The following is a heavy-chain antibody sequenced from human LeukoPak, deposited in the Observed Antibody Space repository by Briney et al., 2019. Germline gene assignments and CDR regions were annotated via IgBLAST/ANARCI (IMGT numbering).Heavy chain of an antibody. J-gene: IGHJ4*02. D-gene: IGHD1-26*01. CDR3: AIDPGPLCGNIDF. CDR1: GFTFSSYG. CDR2: IWYDGSNK. Sequence: PGRSLRLSCAASGFTFSSYGMHWVRQAPGKGLEWVAVIWYDGSNKYYADSVKGRFTISRDNSKNTLYLQMNSLRAEDTAVYYCAIDPGPLCGNIDFWGQGTLVTVSS. V-gene: IGHV3-33*01.